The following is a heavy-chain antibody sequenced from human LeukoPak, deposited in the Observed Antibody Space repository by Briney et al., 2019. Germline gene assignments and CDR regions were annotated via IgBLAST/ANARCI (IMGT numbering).Heavy chain of an antibody. J-gene: IGHJ6*03. CDR2: IYYSGST. CDR1: GGSISSSSYY. Sequence: SETLSLTCTVSGGSISSSSYYWGWIRQPPGKGLEWIGSIYYSGSTYYNPSLKSRVTISVDTSKNQFSLKLSSVTAADTAVYYCARHARVIYRYYYYYMDVWGKGTTVTVSS. V-gene: IGHV4-39*01. CDR3: ARHARVIYRYYYYYMDV. D-gene: IGHD2-21*01.